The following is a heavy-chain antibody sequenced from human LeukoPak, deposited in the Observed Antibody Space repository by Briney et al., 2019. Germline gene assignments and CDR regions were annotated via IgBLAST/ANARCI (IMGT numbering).Heavy chain of an antibody. V-gene: IGHV3-11*04. D-gene: IGHD4-17*01. CDR1: GFIFSDYY. CDR2: ISSSGSTI. Sequence: PGGSLRLSCAASGFIFSDYYMSWIRQAPGKGLEWVSYISSSGSTIYYADSVKGRFTISRDNAKNSLYLQMNSLRAEDTAVYYCAREVGDYQLGYYYMDVWGKGTTVTVSS. J-gene: IGHJ6*03. CDR3: AREVGDYQLGYYYMDV.